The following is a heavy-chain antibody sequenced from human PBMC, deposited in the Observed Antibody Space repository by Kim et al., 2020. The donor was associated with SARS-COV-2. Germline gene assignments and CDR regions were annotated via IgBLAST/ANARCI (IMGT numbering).Heavy chain of an antibody. CDR3: ARSHWLLYDATYYYYGMDV. J-gene: IGHJ6*02. D-gene: IGHD3-9*01. V-gene: IGHV1-69*13. Sequence: SVKVSCKASGGTFSSYAISWVRQAPGQGLEWMGGIIPIFGTANYAQKFQGRATITADESTSTAYMELSSLRSEDTAVYYCARSHWLLYDATYYYYGMDVWGQGTTVTVSS. CDR1: GGTFSSYA. CDR2: IIPIFGTA.